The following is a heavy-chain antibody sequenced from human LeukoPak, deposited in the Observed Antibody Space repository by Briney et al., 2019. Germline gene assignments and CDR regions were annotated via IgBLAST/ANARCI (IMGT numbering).Heavy chain of an antibody. CDR1: GFTFTSSV. D-gene: IGHD6-19*01. V-gene: IGHV1-58*02. CDR2: IVVGSGNT. J-gene: IGHJ4*02. Sequence: SVKVSCKASGFTFTSSVMQWVRQARGQRLEWIGWIVVGSGNTNYAQKFQERVTITRDMSTSTAYMELSSLRSEDTAVYYCAADQGSGWYVWGQGTLVTVSS. CDR3: AADQGSGWYV.